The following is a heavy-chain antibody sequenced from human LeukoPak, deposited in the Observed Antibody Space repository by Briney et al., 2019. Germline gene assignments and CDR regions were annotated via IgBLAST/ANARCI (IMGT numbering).Heavy chain of an antibody. Sequence: GGSLRLSCAVSGFTFSSYAMNWVRQAPGKGPEWVSAIGGRGGSTYYADSVGGRFTISRDNSKDMVYLQMNSLKVEDTATYYCGKEGGAWGQGTKVTVSS. D-gene: IGHD3-16*01. CDR2: IGGRGGST. CDR3: GKEGGA. V-gene: IGHV3-23*01. CDR1: GFTFSSYA. J-gene: IGHJ5*02.